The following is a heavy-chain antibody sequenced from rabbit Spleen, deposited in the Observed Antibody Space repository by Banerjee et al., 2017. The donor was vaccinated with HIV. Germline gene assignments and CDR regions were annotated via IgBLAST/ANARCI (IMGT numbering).Heavy chain of an antibody. Sequence: QEQLKESGGGLVTPGGIMKLSCKASGFDFSGYGMSWVRQAPGKGLEWIACINTYTVKSVYASWATGRFTFSRTSSTTVTLQMTSLTAADTAAYFCARDLTGIIGWNFYLWGQGTLVTVS. V-gene: IGHV1S45*01. CDR1: GFDFSGYG. CDR3: ARDLTGIIGWNFYL. CDR2: INTYTVKS. J-gene: IGHJ4*01. D-gene: IGHD1-1*01.